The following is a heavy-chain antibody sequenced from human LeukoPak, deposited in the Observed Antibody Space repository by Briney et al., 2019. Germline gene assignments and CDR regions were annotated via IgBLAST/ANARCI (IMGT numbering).Heavy chain of an antibody. V-gene: IGHV3-48*03. CDR3: ARGGVHFDY. J-gene: IGHJ4*02. CDR1: GFTFSSFE. CDR2: ITSSASSI. Sequence: GGSLRLSCAASGFTFSSFEMNWVRQAPGKGLEWVSYITSSASSIYYADSVKGRFTISRDNAKNPLYLQMNSLRAEDTAVYYCARGGVHFDYWGRGTLVTVSS.